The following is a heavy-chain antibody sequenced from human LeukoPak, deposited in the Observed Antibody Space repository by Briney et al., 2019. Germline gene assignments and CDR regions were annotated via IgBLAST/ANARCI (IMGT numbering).Heavy chain of an antibody. V-gene: IGHV3-48*03. Sequence: GGSLRLSCAASGFTFSSYGMNWVRQAPGKGLEWVSYISSSGSTIYYADSVMGRFTISRDNAKNSLYLQMNSLRAEDTAVYYCAELGITMIGGVWGKGTTVTISS. D-gene: IGHD3-10*02. CDR3: AELGITMIGGV. CDR1: GFTFSSYG. CDR2: ISSSGSTI. J-gene: IGHJ6*04.